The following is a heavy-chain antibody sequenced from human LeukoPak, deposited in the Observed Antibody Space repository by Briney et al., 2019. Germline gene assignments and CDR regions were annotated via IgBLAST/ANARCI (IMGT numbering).Heavy chain of an antibody. Sequence: GGPLRLSCAASGFTFSSYAMSWVRQAPGKGLEWVSAISGSGGSTYYADSVKGRFTISRDNSKNTLYLQMNSLRAEDTAVYYCAKELYDYVWGSYRYFGYWGQGTLVTVSS. V-gene: IGHV3-23*01. J-gene: IGHJ4*02. CDR1: GFTFSSYA. CDR2: ISGSGGST. CDR3: AKELYDYVWGSYRYFGY. D-gene: IGHD3-16*02.